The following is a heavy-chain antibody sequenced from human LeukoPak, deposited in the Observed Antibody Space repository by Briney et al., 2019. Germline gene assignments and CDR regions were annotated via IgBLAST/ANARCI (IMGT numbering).Heavy chain of an antibody. D-gene: IGHD2-15*01. CDR3: ARGVVVAANGAYWFDS. V-gene: IGHV3-21*01. CDR2: ISSSSSYI. J-gene: IGHJ5*01. Sequence: GGSLRLSCAASGFTFSSYSMNWVRQAPGKGLEWVSSISSSSSYIYYADSVKGRFTISRDNAKNSLYLQMNSLRAEDTAVYYCARGVVVAANGAYWFDSWGQGTLVTVSS. CDR1: GFTFSSYS.